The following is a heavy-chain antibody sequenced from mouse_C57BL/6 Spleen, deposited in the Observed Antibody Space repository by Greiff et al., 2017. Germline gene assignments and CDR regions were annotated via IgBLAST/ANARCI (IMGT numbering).Heavy chain of an antibody. Sequence: VHVKQSGPELVKPGASVTIPCKASGYTFTDYNMDWVKQSHGKSLERIGDINPNNGGTIYNQKFKGKATLTVDKSSSTAYMELRSLTSEDTAVYYCARMGLGDAMDDWGQGTSVTVSS. J-gene: IGHJ4*01. V-gene: IGHV1-18*01. CDR1: GYTFTDYN. CDR2: INPNNGGT. CDR3: ARMGLGDAMDD. D-gene: IGHD4-1*01.